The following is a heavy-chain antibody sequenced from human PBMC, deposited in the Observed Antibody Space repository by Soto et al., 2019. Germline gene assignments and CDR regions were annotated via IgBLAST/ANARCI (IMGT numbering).Heavy chain of an antibody. D-gene: IGHD3-10*01. Sequence: QVQLQESGPGLVKPSQTLSLTCTVTGGSISSGGYYWSWIRQHPGKGLEWIGYIYYSGSTYYNPSLKSRVNISVDTSKNQFSLKLSSVTAADTAVYYCARDGSGSYHYFDYWGQGTLVTVSS. V-gene: IGHV4-31*03. CDR3: ARDGSGSYHYFDY. CDR2: IYYSGST. J-gene: IGHJ4*02. CDR1: GGSISSGGYY.